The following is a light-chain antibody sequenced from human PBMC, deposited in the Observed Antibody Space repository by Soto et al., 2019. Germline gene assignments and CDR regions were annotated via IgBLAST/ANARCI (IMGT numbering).Light chain of an antibody. CDR2: EVS. J-gene: IGLJ1*01. CDR3: SSYEGSNTFV. V-gene: IGLV2-8*01. CDR1: SSDVGGYNY. Sequence: QSALNQPPSASGSPGQSVTISCTGTSSDVGGYNYVSWYQQHPGKAPKLMIYEVSKRPSGVPDRFSGSKSGNTASLTVSGLQAEDEADYYCSSYEGSNTFVFGTGTKLTVL.